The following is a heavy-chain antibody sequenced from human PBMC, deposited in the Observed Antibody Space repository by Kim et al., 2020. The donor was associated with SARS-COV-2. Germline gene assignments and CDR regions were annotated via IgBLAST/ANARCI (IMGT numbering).Heavy chain of an antibody. CDR2: IWYDEKSE. CDR1: GFIFSNYG. Sequence: GGSLRPSFAASGFIFSNYGMHWVRQAPGKGLEWVAVIWYDEKSEYYADSVRGRFTISRDNSKDTVYLQMNSLRAEDTAVYYCARALYYSTADAFDIWGQG. J-gene: IGHJ3*02. V-gene: IGHV3-33*01. CDR3: ARALYYSTADAFDI. D-gene: IGHD2-2*01.